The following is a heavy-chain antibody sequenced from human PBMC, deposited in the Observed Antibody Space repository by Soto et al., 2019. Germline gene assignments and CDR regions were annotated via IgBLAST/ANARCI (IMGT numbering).Heavy chain of an antibody. CDR3: ARDHRSGYSGYDEPYYYYGMDV. V-gene: IGHV1-2*04. D-gene: IGHD5-12*01. CDR1: GYTFTGYY. J-gene: IGHJ6*02. Sequence: ASVKVSCKASGYTFTGYYMHWVRQAPGQGLEWMGWINPNSGGTNYAQKFQGWVTMTRDTSSSTAYMELSRLRSDDTAVYYCARDHRSGYSGYDEPYYYYGMDVWGQGTTVTVSS. CDR2: INPNSGGT.